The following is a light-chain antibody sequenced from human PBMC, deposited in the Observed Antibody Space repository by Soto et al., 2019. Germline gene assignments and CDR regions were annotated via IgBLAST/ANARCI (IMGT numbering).Light chain of an antibody. Sequence: EIVLTQSPGTLSLSPGERATLSCRASQSVSSSYLAWYQQKPGQAPRLLISGASGRATGIPVRFSSGGSETDFTLTISSLEPEDFAVYYCQHYDTSWWTFGQGTKVDIK. V-gene: IGKV3-20*01. CDR3: QHYDTSWWT. J-gene: IGKJ1*01. CDR1: QSVSSSY. CDR2: GAS.